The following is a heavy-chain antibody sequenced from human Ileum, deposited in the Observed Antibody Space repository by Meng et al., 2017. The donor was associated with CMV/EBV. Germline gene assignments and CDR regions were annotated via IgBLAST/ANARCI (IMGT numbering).Heavy chain of an antibody. CDR2: INHGGGT. V-gene: IGHV4-34*02. D-gene: IGHD1-14*01. CDR3: ARGQDNHKGGVH. J-gene: IGHJ4*02. CDR1: GGSFSGSY. Sequence: QVQLQQWGAGLLNHSDTLFRTCAVYGGSFSGSYWSWIRQPPGKGLEWIGEINHGGGTNYNPSLKSRVALSVDTAKNQFSLIVSSVTAADTAVYYCARGQDNHKGGVHWGQGTLVTVSS.